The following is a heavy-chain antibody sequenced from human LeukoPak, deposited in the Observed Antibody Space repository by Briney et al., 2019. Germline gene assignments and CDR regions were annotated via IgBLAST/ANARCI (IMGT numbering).Heavy chain of an antibody. CDR3: ARLVAAAGLDY. J-gene: IGHJ4*02. Sequence: GGSLRLSCAASGFTFTSYSMNWVRQAPGKGLEWVSSISTSSSYIYYADSVKGRFTISRDNAKNSLYLQMNSLRAEDTAVYYCARLVAAAGLDYWGQGTLVTVSS. D-gene: IGHD6-13*01. CDR1: GFTFTSYS. CDR2: ISTSSSYI. V-gene: IGHV3-21*01.